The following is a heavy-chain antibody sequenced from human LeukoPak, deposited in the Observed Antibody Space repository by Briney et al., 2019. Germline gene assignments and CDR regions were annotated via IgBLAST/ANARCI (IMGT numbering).Heavy chain of an antibody. J-gene: IGHJ6*03. CDR2: IYYSGST. CDR3: ARVSGLWGKTNYYYYMDV. Sequence: SETLSLTCTVSGGSISSYYWSWIRQPPGKGLEWIGYIYYSGSTNYNPSLKSRVTISVDTSKNQFSLKLSSVTAADTAVYYCARVSGLWGKTNYYYYMDVWGKGTTVTVSS. V-gene: IGHV4-59*01. CDR1: GGSISSYY. D-gene: IGHD3-16*01.